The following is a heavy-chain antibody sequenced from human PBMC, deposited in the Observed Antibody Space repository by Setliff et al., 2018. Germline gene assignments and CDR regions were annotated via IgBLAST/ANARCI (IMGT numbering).Heavy chain of an antibody. D-gene: IGHD1-26*01. CDR3: ARDLLYSGSYFGYYYGMDV. CDR2: INPNSGGT. Sequence: ASVKVSCKASGYTFTGYYMHWVRQAPGQGLEWMGRINPNSGGTNYAQKFQGRVTMTRDTSISTAYMELSRLRSDDTAVYYCARDLLYSGSYFGYYYGMDVWGQGTMVTVSS. V-gene: IGHV1-2*06. CDR1: GYTFTGYY. J-gene: IGHJ6*02.